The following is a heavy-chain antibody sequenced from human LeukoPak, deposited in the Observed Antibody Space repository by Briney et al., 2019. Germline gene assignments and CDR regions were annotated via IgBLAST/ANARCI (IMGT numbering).Heavy chain of an antibody. Sequence: GGSLRLSCSASGFTLSSYWMTWVRQAPGKGLEWVANIKQDGSEKYYVDSVKGRFTISRDNARNSLYLQMNSLSAEDTAVCYCATSPSIVPGQIWGQGTLVTVSS. J-gene: IGHJ4*02. V-gene: IGHV3-7*01. CDR1: GFTLSSYW. CDR3: ATSPSIVPGQI. CDR2: IKQDGSEK. D-gene: IGHD2-8*01.